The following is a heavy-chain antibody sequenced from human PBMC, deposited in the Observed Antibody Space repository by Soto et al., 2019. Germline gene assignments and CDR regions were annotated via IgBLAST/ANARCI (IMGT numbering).Heavy chain of an antibody. CDR3: AKEGTGYSSSWYGQTFYGMDV. J-gene: IGHJ6*02. Sequence: GGSLRLSCAASGFTFSSYGLHWVRQAPGKGLEWVAVISYDGSNKYYADSVKGRFTISRDNSKNTLYLQMNSLRAEDSAVYYCAKEGTGYSSSWYGQTFYGMDVWGQGTTVTVSS. V-gene: IGHV3-30*18. D-gene: IGHD6-13*01. CDR2: ISYDGSNK. CDR1: GFTFSSYG.